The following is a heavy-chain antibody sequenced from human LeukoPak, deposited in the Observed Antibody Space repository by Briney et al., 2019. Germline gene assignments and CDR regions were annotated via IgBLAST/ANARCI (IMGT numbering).Heavy chain of an antibody. V-gene: IGHV4-34*01. CDR1: DGSFSGYY. D-gene: IGHD2-21*02. CDR3: ARNYCGGDCYSYYYYMDV. Sequence: SETLSLTCAVYDGSFSGYYCSWIRQPPGKGLQWIGEINHSGSVNYNPSPKSRVTILLDTSKNQFSLKLSSVTAADTAVYYCARNYCGGDCYSYYYYMDVWGKGTTVTVSS. CDR2: INHSGSV. J-gene: IGHJ6*03.